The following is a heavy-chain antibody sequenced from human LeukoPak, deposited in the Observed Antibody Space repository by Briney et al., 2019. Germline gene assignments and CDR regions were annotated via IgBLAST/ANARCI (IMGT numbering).Heavy chain of an antibody. V-gene: IGHV3-30*04. D-gene: IGHD4-17*01. CDR3: ARDSSGDYAVDY. CDR2: ISYDGSKN. CDR1: GFTFSSHA. J-gene: IGHJ4*02. Sequence: GGSLRLSCAASGFTFSSHAIHWVRQAPGKGLEWVAFISYDGSKNYYADSVKGRFTISRDNSRNTLYLQMNSLRAEDTAVYYCARDSSGDYAVDYWGQGTLVTVSS.